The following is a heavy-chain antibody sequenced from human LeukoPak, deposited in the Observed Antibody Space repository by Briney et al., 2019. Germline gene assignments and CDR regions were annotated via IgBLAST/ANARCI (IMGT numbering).Heavy chain of an antibody. CDR1: GFTFSSYA. CDR3: ARDVVGSLDY. V-gene: IGHV3-7*01. J-gene: IGHJ4*02. D-gene: IGHD1-26*01. CDR2: IKGDESAR. Sequence: GGSLRLSCAASGFTFSSYAMSWVRQAPGKGLEWVANIKGDESARHQADSVKGRFTISRDNTQNSVYLQMNNLRGDDTAVYYCARDVVGSLDYWGQGTLVTVSS.